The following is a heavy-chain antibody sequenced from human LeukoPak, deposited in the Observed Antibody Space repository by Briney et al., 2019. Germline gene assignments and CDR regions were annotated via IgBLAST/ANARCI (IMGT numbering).Heavy chain of an antibody. Sequence: ASVKVSCKASGYTFTSYYMHWVRQAPGQGLEWMGIINPSGGSTSYAQKFQGRVTMTRDTSTSTVYMELSSLRSEDTAVYYCARPSSKHYYDSGGYYHPFDYWGQGTLVTVSS. CDR1: GYTFTSYY. V-gene: IGHV1-46*01. J-gene: IGHJ4*02. D-gene: IGHD3-22*01. CDR3: ARPSSKHYYDSGGYYHPFDY. CDR2: INPSGGST.